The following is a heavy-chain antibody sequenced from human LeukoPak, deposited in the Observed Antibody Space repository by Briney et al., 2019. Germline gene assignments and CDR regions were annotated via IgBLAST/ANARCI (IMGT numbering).Heavy chain of an antibody. D-gene: IGHD2-15*01. J-gene: IGHJ4*02. Sequence: SVKVSCKASGGTFSSYAISWVRQATGQGLEWMGRIIPILGIANYAQKFQGRVTITADKSTSTAYMELSSLRSEDTAVYYCARDRYCSGGSCYSSLFYYWGQGTLVTVSS. CDR2: IIPILGIA. V-gene: IGHV1-69*04. CDR1: GGTFSSYA. CDR3: ARDRYCSGGSCYSSLFYY.